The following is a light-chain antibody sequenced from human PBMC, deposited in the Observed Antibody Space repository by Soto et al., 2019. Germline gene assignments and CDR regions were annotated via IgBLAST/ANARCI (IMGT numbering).Light chain of an antibody. J-gene: IGLJ1*01. CDR1: SSDVGGYNY. CDR3: SSYTSSSLYV. CDR2: DVS. V-gene: IGLV2-14*01. Sequence: SVLTQPASVSVSPGQSITISCTGTSSDVGGYNYVSWYQQHPGKAPKLMIYDVSNRPSGVSNRFSGSKSGNTASLTISGLQAEDEADYYCSSYTSSSLYVFGTGTKVTVL.